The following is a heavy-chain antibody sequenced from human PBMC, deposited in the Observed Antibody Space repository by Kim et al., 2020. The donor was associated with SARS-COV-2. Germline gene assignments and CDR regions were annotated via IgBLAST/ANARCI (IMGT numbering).Heavy chain of an antibody. J-gene: IGHJ4*02. CDR2: GTT. Sequence: GTTYDVPSLKSRITISVDTSKNQFSLKVSSVTAADTALYFCAKTDAGTTVYWGQGALVTVSS. D-gene: IGHD1-7*01. CDR3: AKTDAGTTVY. V-gene: IGHV4-39*01.